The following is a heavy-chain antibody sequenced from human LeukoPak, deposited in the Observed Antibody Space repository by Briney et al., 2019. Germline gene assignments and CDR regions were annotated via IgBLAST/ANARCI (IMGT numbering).Heavy chain of an antibody. CDR3: ARSIDYGSGSYYAFDY. CDR1: GGTFSSYA. J-gene: IGHJ4*02. CDR2: IIPIFGTA. V-gene: IGHV1-69*13. D-gene: IGHD3-10*01. Sequence: ASVKVSCKASGGTFSSYAISWVRQAPGQGLEWMGGIIPIFGTANYAQKFQGRVTITADESTSTAYMELSSLRSEDTAVYYCARSIDYGSGSYYAFDYWGQGTLVTVSS.